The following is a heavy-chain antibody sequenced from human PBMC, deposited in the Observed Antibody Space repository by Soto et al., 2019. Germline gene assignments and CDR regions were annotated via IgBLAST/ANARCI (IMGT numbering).Heavy chain of an antibody. CDR1: GFTFSSYT. J-gene: IGHJ4*02. V-gene: IGHV3-21*01. CDR3: ARGPLYYFDY. Sequence: EVHLVESGGGLVKPGGSLRLSCEDSGFTFSSYTMNWVRRAPGKGLEWVSSISSRSTNTHYADSVRGRFTISRDNAKRSLYLPMNCQRAEDTAVYYCARGPLYYFDYWGQGTLVTVSS. CDR2: ISSRSTNT.